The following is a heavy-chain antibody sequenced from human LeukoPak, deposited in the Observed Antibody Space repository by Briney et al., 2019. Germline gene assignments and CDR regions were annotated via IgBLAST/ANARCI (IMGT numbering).Heavy chain of an antibody. CDR1: GGTFSSYA. J-gene: IGHJ4*02. CDR2: INPNSGGT. CDR3: ARLKGDY. Sequence: ASVTVSCTASGGTFSSYAISWVRQAPGQGLEWMGWINPNSGGTNYAQKFQGRVTMTRDTSISTAYMELSRLTSDDTAVYYCARLKGDYGGQGTLVTVSS. V-gene: IGHV1-2*02.